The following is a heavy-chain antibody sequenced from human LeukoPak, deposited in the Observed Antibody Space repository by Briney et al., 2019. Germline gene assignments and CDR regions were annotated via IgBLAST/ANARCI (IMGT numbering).Heavy chain of an antibody. V-gene: IGHV3-11*04. J-gene: IGHJ3*02. CDR2: ISSSGSTI. D-gene: IGHD2-15*01. CDR1: GFTFSDYY. Sequence: GGSLRLSCAASGFTFSDYYMSWIRQAPGKGLEWVSYISSSGSTIYYADSVKGRFTFSRDNAKNSLYLQMNSLRAEDTAVYYCASRDCSGGSCYSYDAFDIWGQGTMVTVSS. CDR3: ASRDCSGGSCYSYDAFDI.